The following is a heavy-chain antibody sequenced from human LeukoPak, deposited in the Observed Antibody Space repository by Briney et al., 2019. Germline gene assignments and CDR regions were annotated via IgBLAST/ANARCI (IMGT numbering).Heavy chain of an antibody. CDR3: ARLWYLPQYYFDY. D-gene: IGHD6-13*01. V-gene: IGHV4-39*01. CDR1: GGSMTISTDY. Sequence: SETLSLTCTVSGGSMTISTDYWAWVRQPPGKGLEWIGAIHFTGKTYYNVPLKSRVTISIDTSKNQFSLNLTSLTPADTAVYYCARLWYLPQYYFDYWGLGTLVTVSS. J-gene: IGHJ4*02. CDR2: IHFTGKT.